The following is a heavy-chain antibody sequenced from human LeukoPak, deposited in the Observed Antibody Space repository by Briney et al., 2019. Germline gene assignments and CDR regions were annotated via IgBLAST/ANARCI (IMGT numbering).Heavy chain of an antibody. CDR1: GFTFSGYS. V-gene: IGHV3-21*04. J-gene: IGHJ4*02. CDR3: AKNMITFGGTFDY. D-gene: IGHD3-16*01. Sequence: GGSLRLSCAASGFTFSGYSMNWVRQAPGKGLEWVSSISRSSSYIYYADSVKGRFTISRDNSKNTLYLQMNSLRAEDTAVYYCAKNMITFGGTFDYWGQGTLVTVSS. CDR2: ISRSSSYI.